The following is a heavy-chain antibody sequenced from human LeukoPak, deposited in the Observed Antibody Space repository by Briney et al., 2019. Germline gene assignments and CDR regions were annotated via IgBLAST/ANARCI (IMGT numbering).Heavy chain of an antibody. CDR2: IKSKTDGGTT. CDR1: GFTFSNAW. D-gene: IGHD2-2*03. J-gene: IGHJ6*03. Sequence: KAGGSLRLSCAASGFTFSNAWMSWVRQAPGKGLEWVGRIKSKTDGGTTDYAAPVKGRFTISRDDSKNTLYLQMNSLKTEDTAVYYCTSLDIVLSPPIYYYYMDVWGKGTTVTVSS. CDR3: TSLDIVLSPPIYYYYMDV. V-gene: IGHV3-15*01.